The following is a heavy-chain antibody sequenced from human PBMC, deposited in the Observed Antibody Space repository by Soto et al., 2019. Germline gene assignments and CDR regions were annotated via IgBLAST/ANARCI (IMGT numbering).Heavy chain of an antibody. CDR3: ASSTLGYSYGYFFDY. CDR1: GFTFSSYS. Sequence: VGSLRLSCAASGFTFSSYSMNWVRQAPGKGLEWVSSISSSSSYIYYADSVKGRFTISRDNAKNSLYLQMNSLRAEDTAVYYCASSTLGYSYGYFFDYWGQGTLVTVSS. V-gene: IGHV3-21*01. CDR2: ISSSSSYI. J-gene: IGHJ4*02. D-gene: IGHD5-18*01.